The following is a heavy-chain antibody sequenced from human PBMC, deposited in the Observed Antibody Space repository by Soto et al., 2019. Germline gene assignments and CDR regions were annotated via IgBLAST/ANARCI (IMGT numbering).Heavy chain of an antibody. Sequence: EVQLVESGGGLVQPGRSLRLSCTASGFTFGDYAMSWVRQAPGKGLEWVGFIRSKAYGGTTEYAASVKGRFTISRDDSKSIAYLQMNSLKTEDTAVYYCTRDHIVVVPAATNYYYYGMDVWGQGTTVTVSS. D-gene: IGHD2-2*01. CDR1: GFTFGDYA. V-gene: IGHV3-49*04. CDR3: TRDHIVVVPAATNYYYYGMDV. J-gene: IGHJ6*02. CDR2: IRSKAYGGTT.